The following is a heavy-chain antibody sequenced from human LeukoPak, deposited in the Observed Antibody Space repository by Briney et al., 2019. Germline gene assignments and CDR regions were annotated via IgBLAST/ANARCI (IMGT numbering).Heavy chain of an antibody. Sequence: PSETLSLTCAVNGGFFSNYYWSWIRQPAGKGLDWIGEIKHSGSTNYNPSLKSRVTISVDTSKNQFSLRLSSVTAADTAVYYCARGVTDIVVVPRATKRTRFFDFWGQGIQVTVSS. CDR2: IKHSGST. J-gene: IGHJ4*02. CDR3: ARGVTDIVVVPRATKRTRFFDF. D-gene: IGHD2-2*01. V-gene: IGHV4-34*01. CDR1: GGFFSNYY.